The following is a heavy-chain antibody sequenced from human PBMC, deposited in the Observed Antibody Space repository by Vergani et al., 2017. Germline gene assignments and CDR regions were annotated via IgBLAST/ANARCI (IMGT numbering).Heavy chain of an antibody. Sequence: EVQLVESGGGLVQPGGSLRLSCAASGFTFSSYSMNWVRQAPGKGLEWVSYISSSSSTIYYADSVKCRFTISRDNAKNSLYLQMNSLRAEDTAVYYCARDHAVAGLDYWGQGTLVTVSS. CDR2: ISSSSSTI. CDR3: ARDHAVAGLDY. J-gene: IGHJ4*02. CDR1: GFTFSSYS. D-gene: IGHD6-19*01. V-gene: IGHV3-48*01.